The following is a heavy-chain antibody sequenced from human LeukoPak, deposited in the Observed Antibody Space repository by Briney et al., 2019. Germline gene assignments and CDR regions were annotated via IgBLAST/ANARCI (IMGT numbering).Heavy chain of an antibody. CDR3: ARGQSYGSGSSYFDY. CDR2: IYHSGST. CDR1: GGSISSGGYY. Sequence: PSETLSLTCTVSGGSISSGGYYWSWIRQPPGKGLEWIGYIYHSGSTYYNPSLKSRVTISVDRSKNQFSLKLSSVTAADTAVYYCARGQSYGSGSSYFDYWGQGTLVTVSS. J-gene: IGHJ4*02. D-gene: IGHD3-10*01. V-gene: IGHV4-30-2*01.